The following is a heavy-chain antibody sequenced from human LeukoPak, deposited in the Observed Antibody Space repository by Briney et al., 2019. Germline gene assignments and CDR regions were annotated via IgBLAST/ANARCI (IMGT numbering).Heavy chain of an antibody. V-gene: IGHV1-69*06. D-gene: IGHD3-3*01. Sequence: SVKVSCKASGGTFSSYAISWVRQAPGQGLEWMGGIIPIFGTANYAQKFQGRVTITADRSTSTAYMELSSLRSEDTAVYYCARTIFGVDTSHLLDVWGKGTTVTVSS. J-gene: IGHJ6*04. CDR1: GGTFSSYA. CDR2: IIPIFGTA. CDR3: ARTIFGVDTSHLLDV.